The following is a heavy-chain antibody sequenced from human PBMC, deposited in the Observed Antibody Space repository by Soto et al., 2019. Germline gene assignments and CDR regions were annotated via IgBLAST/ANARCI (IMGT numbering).Heavy chain of an antibody. CDR1: GGSINSGDYY. Sequence: PSETLSLTCTVSGGSINSGDYYWSWVRQPPGKGLEWIGYIYNSGSTYYNPPLKSRVIMSIDTSTNQFSLKLSSVSAADMAVYYCAREVGYNYYFDYWGLGTLVTVSS. V-gene: IGHV4-30-4*01. CDR2: IYNSGST. J-gene: IGHJ4*02. D-gene: IGHD5-12*01. CDR3: AREVGYNYYFDY.